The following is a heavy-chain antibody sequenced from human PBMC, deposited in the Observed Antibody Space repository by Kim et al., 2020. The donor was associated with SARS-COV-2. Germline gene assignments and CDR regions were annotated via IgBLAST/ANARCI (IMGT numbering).Heavy chain of an antibody. J-gene: IGHJ4*02. CDR3: ARGGDTGYFDY. CDR2: INANNDNT. CDR1: GYIFISYA. Sequence: ASVKVSCKASGYIFISYAMHWVRQAPGQRLEWMGWINANNDNTKYSQKFQGRVTITRDTSASTAYMELSSLRSEDTAVYYCARGGDTGYFDYWGQGALVTVSS. D-gene: IGHD2-8*02. V-gene: IGHV1-3*01.